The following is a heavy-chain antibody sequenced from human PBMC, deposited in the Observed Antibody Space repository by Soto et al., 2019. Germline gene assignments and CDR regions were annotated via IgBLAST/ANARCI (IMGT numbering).Heavy chain of an antibody. CDR2: VSVYGGST. V-gene: IGHV3-23*01. CDR3: ARRPAGDSHWYFDL. D-gene: IGHD2-21*01. J-gene: IGHJ2*01. Sequence: DVQLLESGGDLVQPGESLRLSCAASGFIFSDFAMSWVRQTPGKGLEWVSAVSVYGGSTHYSDAVKGRFTISRDNSRYPLFRQMNSLRAEDTAVYYCARRPAGDSHWYFDLWGRGTLVTVSS. CDR1: GFIFSDFA.